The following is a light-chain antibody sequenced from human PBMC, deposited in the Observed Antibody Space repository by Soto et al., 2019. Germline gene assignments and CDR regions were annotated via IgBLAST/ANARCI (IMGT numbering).Light chain of an antibody. V-gene: IGKV4-1*01. J-gene: IGKJ4*01. CDR3: QQFYTTPT. CDR1: QSLLYIANNKNY. Sequence: DIVMTQFPDSLGVSLGERATINCRSSQSLLYIANNKNYLAWYQQKPGQPPKLLISWASARESGVPDRFSGSGSGADFTLTISSLQAEDVGLYYCQQFYTTPTLGGGTKVDIK. CDR2: WAS.